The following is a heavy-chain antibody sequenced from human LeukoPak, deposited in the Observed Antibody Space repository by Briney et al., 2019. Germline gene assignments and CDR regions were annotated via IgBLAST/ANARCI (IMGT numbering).Heavy chain of an antibody. D-gene: IGHD3-3*01. J-gene: IGHJ4*02. CDR2: IHYSGST. CDR1: GGSISSYY. CDR3: ARDLEAGFDY. V-gene: IGHV4-59*01. Sequence: SETLSLTCTVSGGSISSYYWSWIRQPPGKGLEWIGYIHYSGSTNYNPSLKSRVTISVDTSKNQFSLKLSSVTAADTAVYYCARDLEAGFDYWGQGTLVTVSS.